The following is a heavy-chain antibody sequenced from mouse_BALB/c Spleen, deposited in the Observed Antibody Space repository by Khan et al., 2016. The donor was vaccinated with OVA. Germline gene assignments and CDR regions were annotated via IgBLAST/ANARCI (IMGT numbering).Heavy chain of an antibody. CDR2: IAPGSGSA. J-gene: IGHJ4*01. D-gene: IGHD1-1*01. CDR1: GYTFTSYW. V-gene: IGHV1S41*01. Sequence: DLVKPGASVKLSCKASGYTFTSYWINWIKQRPGKGLEWIGHIAPGSGSAYYNKMFKVKATLTVDTSSTTAYIQLSSLSTEDSAVYFCACSSYCGSGRYAMDYWGQGTTVTVSS. CDR3: ACSSYCGSGRYAMDY.